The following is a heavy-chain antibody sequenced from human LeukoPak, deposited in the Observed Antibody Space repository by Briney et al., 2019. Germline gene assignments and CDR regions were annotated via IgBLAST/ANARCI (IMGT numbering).Heavy chain of an antibody. CDR3: AKGDDYGGNSAVFDY. D-gene: IGHD4-23*01. J-gene: IGHJ4*02. CDR1: GFTFSNYA. Sequence: PGGSLRLSCAASGFTFSNYAMSWVRQAPGKGLEWVSAISGSGGSTYYADSVKGRFTISRDNSKNTLYLQMNSLRAEDTAVYYCAKGDDYGGNSAVFDYWGQGTLVTVSS. V-gene: IGHV3-23*01. CDR2: ISGSGGST.